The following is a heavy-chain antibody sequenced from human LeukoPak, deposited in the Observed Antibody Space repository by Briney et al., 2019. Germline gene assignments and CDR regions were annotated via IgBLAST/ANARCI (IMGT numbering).Heavy chain of an antibody. CDR1: GYTFTNYY. CDR3: AKDMRSRGYSGYDCFDY. V-gene: IGHV1-2*02. D-gene: IGHD5-12*01. J-gene: IGHJ4*02. Sequence: ASVKVSCKAAGYTFTNYYMHWVRQAPGQGLEWVGWINPHSGDTNYAQKFQGRVTMTRDTSTSTAYMEVSRLRSDDTAVYYCAKDMRSRGYSGYDCFDYWGQGTLVTVSS. CDR2: INPHSGDT.